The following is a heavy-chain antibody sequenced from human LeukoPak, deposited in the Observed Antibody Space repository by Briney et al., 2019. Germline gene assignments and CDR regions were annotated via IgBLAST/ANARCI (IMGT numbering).Heavy chain of an antibody. V-gene: IGHV4-34*01. J-gene: IGHJ6*03. D-gene: IGHD2-2*02. CDR1: GGSLSGYY. CDR2: INHSGST. Sequence: SETLSLTCAVYGGSLSGYYWSWIRQPPGKGLEWIGEINHSGSTNYNPSLKSRVTISVDTSKNQFSLKLSSVTAADTAVYYCARENIVVVPAAIWYYYYYMDVWGKGPTVTVSS. CDR3: ARENIVVVPAAIWYYYYYMDV.